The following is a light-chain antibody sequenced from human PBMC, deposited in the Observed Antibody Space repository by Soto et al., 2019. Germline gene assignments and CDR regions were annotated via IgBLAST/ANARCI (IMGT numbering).Light chain of an antibody. CDR2: EDN. J-gene: IGLJ2*01. Sequence: NFMLTQPHSVSESPGKTVTISCTRSSGSIASNYVQWYQQRPGSAPTTVIYEDNQRPSGVPDRFSGSIDSSSNSASLTISGLKTEDEADYYCQSYDSSNPHVVFGGGTMVTVL. CDR3: QSYDSSNPHVV. V-gene: IGLV6-57*04. CDR1: SGSIASNY.